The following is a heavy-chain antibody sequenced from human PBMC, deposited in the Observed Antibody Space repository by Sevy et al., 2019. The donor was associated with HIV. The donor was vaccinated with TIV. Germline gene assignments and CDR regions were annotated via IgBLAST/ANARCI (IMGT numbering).Heavy chain of an antibody. CDR3: AKGGRWSPPTWFDP. J-gene: IGHJ5*02. V-gene: IGHV3-23*01. D-gene: IGHD3-16*01. Sequence: GGSLRLSCAASGFTFSSYAMSWVRQAPGKGLEWVSAITGTGSSTNYADSVKGRFTISRDNSKNTLYLQMNSLRAEDTAVYYCAKGGRWSPPTWFDPWGQGTLVTVSS. CDR1: GFTFSSYA. CDR2: ITGTGSST.